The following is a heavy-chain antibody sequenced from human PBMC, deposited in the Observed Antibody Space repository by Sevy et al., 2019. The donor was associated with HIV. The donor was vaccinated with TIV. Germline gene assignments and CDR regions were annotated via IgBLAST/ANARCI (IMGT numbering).Heavy chain of an antibody. CDR2: IKSSFYGGTV. J-gene: IGHJ4*02. CDR1: GFSFGDFS. V-gene: IGHV3-49*01. Sequence: GGSLRLSCTSSGFSFGDFSMSWLRQAPGKGLEWVAFIKSSFYGGTVDHTASVKGRFIISRDDSKSIAYLQMNDLKIEDTGVYYCTRGKAAQSVFDYWGQGALVTVSS. CDR3: TRGKAAQSVFDY. D-gene: IGHD3-16*01.